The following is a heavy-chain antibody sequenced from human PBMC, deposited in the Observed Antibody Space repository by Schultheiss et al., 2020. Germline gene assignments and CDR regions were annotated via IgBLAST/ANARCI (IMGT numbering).Heavy chain of an antibody. D-gene: IGHD1-26*01. CDR2: ISGSGGST. CDR3: AKDRWASIYGMDV. J-gene: IGHJ6*02. Sequence: GGSLRLSCAASGFTFSSYAMSWVRQAPGKGLEWVSAISGSGGSTYYADSVKGRFTISRDNSKNTLYLQMDRLTAEDTAVYYCAKDRWASIYGMDVWGQGTTVTVSS. CDR1: GFTFSSYA. V-gene: IGHV3-23*01.